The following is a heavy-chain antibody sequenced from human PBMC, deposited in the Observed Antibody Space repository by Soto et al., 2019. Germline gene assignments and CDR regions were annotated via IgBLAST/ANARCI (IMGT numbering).Heavy chain of an antibody. D-gene: IGHD3-16*01. CDR1: VGSISSGDYY. CDR2: IYYSGST. CDR3: ARGITPEFDY. Sequence: SETLSVTCTISVGSISSGDYYWSWIRQPPGKGLEWIGYIYYSGSTYYNPSLKSRVTISVDTSKNQFSLKLSSVTAADTAVYYCARGITPEFDYWGQGTLVTVSS. J-gene: IGHJ4*02. V-gene: IGHV4-30-4*01.